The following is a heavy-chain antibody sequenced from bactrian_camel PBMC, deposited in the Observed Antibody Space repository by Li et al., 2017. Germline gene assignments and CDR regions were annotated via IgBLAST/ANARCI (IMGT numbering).Heavy chain of an antibody. Sequence: HVQLVESGGGSVQAGGSLRLSCAASGYTDRSCMGWFRQAPGKEREGVAVLSWKGEETYADSVKGRFTIFQDSAKKMLYLHMTDLRPEDTAMYYCAADFSEPLCFDCTGAFCSDQLAPDMYWGQGTQVTVS. D-gene: IGHD7*01. V-gene: IGHV3-3*01. J-gene: IGHJ4*01. CDR3: AADFSEPLCFDCTGAFCSDQLAPDMY. CDR1: GYTDRSC. CDR2: LSWKGEET.